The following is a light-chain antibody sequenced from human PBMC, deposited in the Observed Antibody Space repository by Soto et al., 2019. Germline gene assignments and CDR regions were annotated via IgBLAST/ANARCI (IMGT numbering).Light chain of an antibody. Sequence: QSLLTQPASVSGSPGQSITISCTGTSSDVGGYKYVSWYQQHPDKAPKLIIYDVTNRPSGISNRFSGSKSGNTASLTISGLQAEDEADYYCSSYTSSSSYVFGTGTKVTV. CDR3: SSYTSSSSYV. V-gene: IGLV2-14*01. CDR2: DVT. J-gene: IGLJ1*01. CDR1: SSDVGGYKY.